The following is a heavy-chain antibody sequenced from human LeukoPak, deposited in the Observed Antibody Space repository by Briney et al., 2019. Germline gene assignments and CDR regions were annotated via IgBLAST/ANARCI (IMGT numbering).Heavy chain of an antibody. CDR1: GFTFSSYS. J-gene: IGHJ4*02. Sequence: GGSLRLSCAASGFTFSSYSMNWVRQAPGKGLEWVSSISSSSSYIYYADSAKGRFTISRDNAKNSLYLQMNSLRAEDTAVYYCARGRSSTSFFIDYWGQGTLVTVSS. CDR3: ARGRSSTSFFIDY. D-gene: IGHD2-2*01. CDR2: ISSSSSYI. V-gene: IGHV3-21*01.